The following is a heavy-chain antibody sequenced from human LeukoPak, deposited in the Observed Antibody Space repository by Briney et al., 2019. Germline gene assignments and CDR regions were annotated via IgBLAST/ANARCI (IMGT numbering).Heavy chain of an antibody. V-gene: IGHV4-34*01. CDR3: ARHYRRQRAFDI. Sequence: SETLSLTCAVYGGSFSGYYWSWIRQPPGKGLEWIGEINHSGNTNYNPSLKSRVTISVDTSKNQFSLKLSSVTAADTAVYYCARHYRRQRAFDIWGQGTMVTVSS. CDR2: INHSGNT. D-gene: IGHD4-11*01. CDR1: GGSFSGYY. J-gene: IGHJ3*02.